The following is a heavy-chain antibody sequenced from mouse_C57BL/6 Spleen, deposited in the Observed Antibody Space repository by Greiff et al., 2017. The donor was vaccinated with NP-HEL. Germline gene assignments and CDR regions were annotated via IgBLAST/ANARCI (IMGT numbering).Heavy chain of an antibody. Sequence: VQRVESGPELVKPGASVKISCKASGYAFSSSWMNWVKQRPGKGLEWIGRIYPGDGDTNYNGKFKGKATLTADKSSSTAYMQLSSLTSEDTAVYFCARYDDYYVYWYFDVWGTGTTVTVAS. CDR1: GYAFSSSW. D-gene: IGHD2-3*01. CDR2: IYPGDGDT. J-gene: IGHJ1*03. CDR3: ARYDDYYVYWYFDV. V-gene: IGHV1-82*01.